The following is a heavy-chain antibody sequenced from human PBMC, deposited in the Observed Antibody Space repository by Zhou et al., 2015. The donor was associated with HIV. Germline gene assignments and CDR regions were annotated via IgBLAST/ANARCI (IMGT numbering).Heavy chain of an antibody. J-gene: IGHJ4*02. CDR1: GYTFSGYY. Sequence: QVQLVQSGAEVKQPGASVRVSCKASGYTFSGYYFHWVRQAPGQGLEWMGWINPWDGGPNYAQKFQDRVTLTRDTSITTFYMELSRLRSDDTAVYYCARSGFNYGYGYDYWGQGTLVTVAS. CDR3: ARSGFNYGYGYDY. D-gene: IGHD5-18*01. V-gene: IGHV1-2*02. CDR2: INPWDGGP.